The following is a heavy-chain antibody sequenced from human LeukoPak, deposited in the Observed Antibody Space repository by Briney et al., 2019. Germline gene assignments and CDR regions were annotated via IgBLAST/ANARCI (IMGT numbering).Heavy chain of an antibody. CDR2: IKQDGSEK. J-gene: IGHJ3*02. V-gene: IGHV3-7*01. CDR1: GFTFSSYW. Sequence: GGSLRLSCAASGFTFSSYWMSWVRQAPGKGLEGVANIKQDGSEKYYVDSVKGRFTISRDNAKNSLYLQMNSLRAEDTAVYYCAKLPWIQLWLRAFDIWGQGTMVTVSS. CDR3: AKLPWIQLWLRAFDI. D-gene: IGHD5-18*01.